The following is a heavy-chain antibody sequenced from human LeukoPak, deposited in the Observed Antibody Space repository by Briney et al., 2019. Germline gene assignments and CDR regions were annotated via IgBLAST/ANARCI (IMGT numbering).Heavy chain of an antibody. CDR3: ARLSYYYDSSGYYFDAFDI. CDR1: GGSISSSSYY. J-gene: IGHJ3*02. V-gene: IGHV4-39*01. D-gene: IGHD3-22*01. CDR2: IYYSGST. Sequence: PSETLSLTCTVSGGSISSSSYYWGRIRQPPGKGLEWIGSIYYSGSTYYNPSLKSRVTISVDTSKNQFSLKLSSVTAADTAVYYCARLSYYYDSSGYYFDAFDIWGQGTMVTVSS.